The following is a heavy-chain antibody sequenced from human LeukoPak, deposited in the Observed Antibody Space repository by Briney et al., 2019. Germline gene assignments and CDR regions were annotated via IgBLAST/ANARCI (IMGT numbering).Heavy chain of an antibody. D-gene: IGHD4-4*01. CDR1: GGSFSGYY. CDR3: ARAGRYKGYSNYGYFDY. Sequence: PSETLSLTCAVYGGSFSGYYWSWVRQPPGKGLESIGEINHRGSTNYNPPLKSRVTISVDTSKNQFSLKLSSVTAADTAVYYCARAGRYKGYSNYGYFDYWGQGTLVTVSS. V-gene: IGHV4-34*01. CDR2: INHRGST. J-gene: IGHJ4*02.